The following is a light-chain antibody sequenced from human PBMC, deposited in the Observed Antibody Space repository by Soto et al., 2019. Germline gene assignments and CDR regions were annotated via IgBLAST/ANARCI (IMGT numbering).Light chain of an antibody. J-gene: IGKJ4*01. CDR1: QTVLYSSNNKNY. Sequence: DIVMTQSPDSLAVSLGERATINCKSSQTVLYSSNNKNYLAWYQQKPGQPPKLLIYWASTRQSGVPDRFSGSGSGTDFTLTISSLQAEDVAVYYCQQYYSTPLTCGGGTKVEFK. CDR2: WAS. CDR3: QQYYSTPLT. V-gene: IGKV4-1*01.